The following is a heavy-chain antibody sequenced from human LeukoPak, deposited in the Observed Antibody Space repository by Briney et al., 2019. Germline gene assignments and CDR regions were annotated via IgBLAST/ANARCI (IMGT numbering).Heavy chain of an antibody. CDR2: MNPNSGNT. CDR1: GYTFTSYD. V-gene: IGHV1-8*01. Sequence: RASVKVSCTASGYTFTSYDINWVRQATGQGLEWMGWMNPNSGNTGYAQKFQGRVTMTRNTSISTVYMELSSLRSEDTAVYYCARGRYSITIFGAAPKENIWGQGTMVTVSS. D-gene: IGHD3-3*01. CDR3: ARGRYSITIFGAAPKENI. J-gene: IGHJ3*02.